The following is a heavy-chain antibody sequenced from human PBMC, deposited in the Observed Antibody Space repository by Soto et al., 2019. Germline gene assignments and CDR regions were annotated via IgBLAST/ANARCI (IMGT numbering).Heavy chain of an antibody. J-gene: IGHJ4*02. Sequence: QLQLQESGPGLVKPSETLSLTCTVSGGSISSSSYYWGWIRQPPGKGLEWIGSIYYSGSTYYNPSLKSRVTISVDTSKNQLSLKLSSVTAADTAVYYCARTETDSSGYPSDYWGQGTLVTVSS. CDR2: IYYSGST. CDR1: GGSISSSSYY. D-gene: IGHD3-22*01. CDR3: ARTETDSSGYPSDY. V-gene: IGHV4-39*01.